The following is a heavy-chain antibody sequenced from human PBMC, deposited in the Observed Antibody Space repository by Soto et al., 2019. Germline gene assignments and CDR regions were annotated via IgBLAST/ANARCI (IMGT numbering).Heavy chain of an antibody. J-gene: IGHJ6*02. CDR3: ARSQGSSPSLAIYYYYYYGMDV. CDR2: IIPISGTA. D-gene: IGHD2-2*01. Sequence: QVQLVQSGAEVKKPGSSVKVSCKASGGTFSSYAISWVRQAPGQGLEWMGGIIPISGTATYAQKFKGRVTITAVESTGTVSMELSSLRSEDTAVYFCARSQGSSPSLAIYYYYYYGMDVWGQGTTVTVSS. CDR1: GGTFSSYA. V-gene: IGHV1-69*01.